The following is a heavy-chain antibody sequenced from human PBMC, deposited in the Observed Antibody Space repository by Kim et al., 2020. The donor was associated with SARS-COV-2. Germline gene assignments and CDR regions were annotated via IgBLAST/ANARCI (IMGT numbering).Heavy chain of an antibody. Sequence: AGDPNYPDSLKGRFTISRENAKNSLYLQMNSLRVGDTAVYYCARDPHGLDVWGQGTTVTVSS. CDR3: ARDPHGLDV. V-gene: IGHV3-13*05. CDR2: AGDP. J-gene: IGHJ6*02.